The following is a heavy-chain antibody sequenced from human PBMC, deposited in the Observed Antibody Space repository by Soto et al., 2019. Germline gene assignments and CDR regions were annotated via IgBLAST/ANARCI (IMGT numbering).Heavy chain of an antibody. D-gene: IGHD5-12*01. J-gene: IGHJ4*02. CDR3: AREGYNSGYYYFDY. CDR2: INGGNGNT. V-gene: IGHV1-3*01. Sequence: GASVKVSCKASGYTFTNYAMHWVRQAPGHRLEWMGWINGGNGNTKYSQTFQGRVTITRDTSATTAYMELSSLKYEDTAVYYCAREGYNSGYYYFDYWRQGTPVTVSS. CDR1: GYTFTNYA.